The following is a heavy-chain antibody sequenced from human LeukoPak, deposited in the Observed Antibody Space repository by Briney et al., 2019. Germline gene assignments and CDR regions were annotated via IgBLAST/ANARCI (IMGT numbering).Heavy chain of an antibody. CDR1: GGSMSGSF. CDR3: ARAPGGCGGTCPFDY. CDR2: IYSSGRT. V-gene: IGHV4-4*07. D-gene: IGHD2-15*01. J-gene: IGHJ4*02. Sequence: SETLSLTCTVSGGSMSGSFWSWIRQPAGKGLEWIGRIYSSGRTNYSPSLKSRVTMSLDTSKSQFSLKLTSVTAADRAVYYCARAPGGCGGTCPFDYWGQGTLVTVAS.